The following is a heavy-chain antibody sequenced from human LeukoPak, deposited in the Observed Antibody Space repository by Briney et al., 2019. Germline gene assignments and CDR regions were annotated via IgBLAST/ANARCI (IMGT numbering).Heavy chain of an antibody. Sequence: KPSETLSLTCAVYGGSFSGYYWSWIRQPPGKGRDWIGEINHSGSTNYNPSLKSRVTISVDTSKNQFSLKLSSVTAADTAVYYCARRSFPYYDFWSGWYNWFDPWGQGTLVTVSS. V-gene: IGHV4-34*01. CDR1: GGSFSGYY. CDR2: INHSGST. D-gene: IGHD3-3*01. J-gene: IGHJ5*02. CDR3: ARRSFPYYDFWSGWYNWFDP.